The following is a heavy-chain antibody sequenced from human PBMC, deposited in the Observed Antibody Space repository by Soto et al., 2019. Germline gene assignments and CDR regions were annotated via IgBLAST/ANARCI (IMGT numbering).Heavy chain of an antibody. V-gene: IGHV1-18*04. Sequence: SVKVSCKASGYIFSNYHMHWLRHAPGQGLEWMGWISAYNGNTNYVQKVQGRVTMTTDTSTSTAYMELRSLRSDDTAVYYCARGGGNDPRPVDYWGQGTLVTVSS. D-gene: IGHD5-12*01. J-gene: IGHJ4*02. CDR2: ISAYNGNT. CDR3: ARGGGNDPRPVDY. CDR1: GYIFSNYH.